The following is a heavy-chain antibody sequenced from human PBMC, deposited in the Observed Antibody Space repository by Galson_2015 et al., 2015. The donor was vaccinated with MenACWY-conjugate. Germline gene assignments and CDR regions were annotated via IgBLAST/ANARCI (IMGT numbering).Heavy chain of an antibody. CDR3: ARVATSCHPAPSCYGYNMDV. Sequence: SETLSLTCAVSGYSITSGYYWGWIRQPPGKGLQWIGIINHAGNTYYNPSLRSRVTISVDTSKNQFSLQLNSVTAADTAVYYCARVATSCHPAPSCYGYNMDVWGQGTTVTVSS. D-gene: IGHD5-12*01. CDR1: GYSITSGYY. CDR2: INHAGNT. V-gene: IGHV4-38-2*01. J-gene: IGHJ6*02.